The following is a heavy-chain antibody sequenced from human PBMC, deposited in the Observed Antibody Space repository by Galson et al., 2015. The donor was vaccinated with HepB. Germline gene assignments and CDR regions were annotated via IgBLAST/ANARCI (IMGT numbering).Heavy chain of an antibody. CDR3: ARDFLGSTARHAAFDI. CDR2: IYYSGST. V-gene: IGHV4-61*01. D-gene: IGHD1-26*01. J-gene: IGHJ3*02. CDR1: GGSVSSGSYY. Sequence: SETLSLTCTVSGGSVSSGSYYWGWIRQPPGKGLEWIGYIYYSGSTNYNPSLESRVTISVETSKNQFSLKLSSVTAADTALYYCARDFLGSTARHAAFDIWGQGTMVTVSS.